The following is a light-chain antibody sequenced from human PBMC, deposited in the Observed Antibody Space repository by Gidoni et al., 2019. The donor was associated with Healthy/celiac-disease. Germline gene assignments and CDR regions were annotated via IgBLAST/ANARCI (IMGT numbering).Light chain of an antibody. V-gene: IGLV3-1*01. CDR1: KLGDKY. CDR3: QAWDSRTEWEV. Sequence: SYELTQPPSVSVSPVQTASITCSGDKLGDKYACWYQQKPGQSPVLVIYQDSKRPSGIPERFSGSNSGNTATLTISGTQAMDEADYYCQAWDSRTEWEVFGGGTKLTVL. CDR2: QDS. J-gene: IGLJ2*01.